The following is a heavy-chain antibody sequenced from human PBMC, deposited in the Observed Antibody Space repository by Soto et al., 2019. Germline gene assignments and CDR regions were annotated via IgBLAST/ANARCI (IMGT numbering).Heavy chain of an antibody. Sequence: QVQLQESGPGLVKPSETLSLTCTVSGGSVSSGSYYWSWIRQPPGKGLEGTGYIYYSGSTNYNPSLKSRVTISVDTSKNQFSLKLSSVTAADTAVYYCAREVGATTGDAFDIWGQGTMVTVSS. CDR3: AREVGATTGDAFDI. D-gene: IGHD1-26*01. CDR2: IYYSGST. CDR1: GGSVSSGSYY. J-gene: IGHJ3*02. V-gene: IGHV4-61*01.